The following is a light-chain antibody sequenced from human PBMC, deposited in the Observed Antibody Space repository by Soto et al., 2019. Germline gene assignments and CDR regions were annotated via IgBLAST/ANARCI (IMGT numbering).Light chain of an antibody. CDR1: SGDVGSYTL. CDR2: EAN. V-gene: IGLV2-23*01. CDR3: CSYAGSTTPVL. Sequence: QSVLTQPASVSGSPGQSITISCAGTSGDVGSYTLVSWYQHHPGKVPKLMIYEANNRPSGVSNRFSGSKSGNTASLTISGLQPEDEADYYCCSYAGSTTPVLFGGGTKLTVL. J-gene: IGLJ3*02.